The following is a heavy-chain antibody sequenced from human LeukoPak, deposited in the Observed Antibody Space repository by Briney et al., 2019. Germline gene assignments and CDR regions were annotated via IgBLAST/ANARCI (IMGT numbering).Heavy chain of an antibody. CDR1: GGSFIGYY. V-gene: IGHV4-34*01. J-gene: IGHJ5*02. CDR2: INHSGST. Sequence: SETLSLTCAVYGGSFIGYYWSWIRQPPGKGLEWIGEINHSGSTNYNPSLRSRVTISVDMSKKQFSLKLSSVTAADTAVYYCARVVIAGTGEWFDPWGQGILVTVSS. CDR3: ARVVIAGTGEWFDP. D-gene: IGHD3-16*02.